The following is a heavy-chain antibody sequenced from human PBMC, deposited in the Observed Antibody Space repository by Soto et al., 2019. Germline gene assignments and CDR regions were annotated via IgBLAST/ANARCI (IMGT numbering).Heavy chain of an antibody. V-gene: IGHV3-21*01. CDR2: ISSSSSYI. CDR1: GFTFSSYS. D-gene: IGHD6-19*01. J-gene: IGHJ2*01. Sequence: EVQLVESGGGLVKPGGSLRLSCAASGFTFSSYSMNWVRQAPGKGLEWVSSISSSSSYIYYADSVKGRFTISRDNAKNSLYLQMNSLRAEDMAVYYCARDVHAGSGWTNWYFDLWGRGTLVTVSS. CDR3: ARDVHAGSGWTNWYFDL.